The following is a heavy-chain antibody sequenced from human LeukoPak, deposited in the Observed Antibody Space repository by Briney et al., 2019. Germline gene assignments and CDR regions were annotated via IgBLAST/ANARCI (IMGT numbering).Heavy chain of an antibody. CDR1: GFTFSSYG. CDR3: AKERGYSGDPQDFDY. V-gene: IGHV3-23*01. D-gene: IGHD4-17*01. CDR2: ISGSGHRT. Sequence: GGSLRLSCAASGFTFSSYGVSWVRQAPGKGLEWVSGISGSGHRTYYADSVKGRFTISRDNSKNTLYLQINSLRAEDTAVYYCAKERGYSGDPQDFDYWGQGTLVTVSS. J-gene: IGHJ4*02.